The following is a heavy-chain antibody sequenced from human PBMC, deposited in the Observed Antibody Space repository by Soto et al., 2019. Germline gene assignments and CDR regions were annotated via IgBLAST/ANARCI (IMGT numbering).Heavy chain of an antibody. CDR3: TSHSSYNMIRK. CDR2: IRSKANSYAT. Sequence: PGGSLTLTCKASGITFCGSALHWVRQASGKGLEWVGRIRSKANSYATAYAASVKGRFSISRDESKNTAYLQMNSLKTEDTAVYYCTSHSSYNMIRKWGQGTQVTVSS. D-gene: IGHD3-22*01. CDR1: GITFCGSA. J-gene: IGHJ4*02. V-gene: IGHV3-73*01.